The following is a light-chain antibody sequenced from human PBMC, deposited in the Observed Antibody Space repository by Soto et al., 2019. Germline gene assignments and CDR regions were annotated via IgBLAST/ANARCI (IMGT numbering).Light chain of an antibody. CDR2: QVS. CDR3: MHATAWPTMYT. J-gene: IGKJ2*01. CDR1: QSLVYSDGNSY. Sequence: DVVMTQSPLSLSVTLGQPASISCRSSQSLVYSDGNSYFNWFQQRPGQSPRRLIYQVSNRDSGVPDRFSGSESCTDFTLKISRMEAEDVAGYYCMHATAWPTMYTFGQGNKLDI. V-gene: IGKV2-30*01.